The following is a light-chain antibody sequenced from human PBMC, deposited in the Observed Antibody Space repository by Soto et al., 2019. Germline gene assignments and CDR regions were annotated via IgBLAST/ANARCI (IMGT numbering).Light chain of an antibody. CDR1: QGVGST. CDR2: DAY. Sequence: EIIMTQSPATLSVSPGERVTLSCRASQGVGSTLAWYRQQPGQAPRLLIYDAYIRASGVPSRFSGSGSGTEFTLTISSLQPDDFATYYCQQYNSYWTFGQGTKVDIK. CDR3: QQYNSYWT. J-gene: IGKJ1*01. V-gene: IGKV3-15*01.